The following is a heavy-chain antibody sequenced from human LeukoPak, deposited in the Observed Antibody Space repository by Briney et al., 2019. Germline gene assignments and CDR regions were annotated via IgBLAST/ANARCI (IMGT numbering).Heavy chain of an antibody. Sequence: SVKVSCKASGGTFSSYAISWVRQAPGQGLEWMGGIIPIFGTANYAQKFQGRVTITTDESTSTAYMELSSLRSEDTAVYYCARDRDGYNRRAAFDIWGQGTKVTVSS. J-gene: IGHJ3*02. CDR1: GGTFSSYA. CDR2: IIPIFGTA. V-gene: IGHV1-69*05. D-gene: IGHD5-24*01. CDR3: ARDRDGYNRRAAFDI.